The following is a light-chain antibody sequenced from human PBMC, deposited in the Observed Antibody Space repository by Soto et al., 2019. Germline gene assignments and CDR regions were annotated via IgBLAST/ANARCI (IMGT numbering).Light chain of an antibody. V-gene: IGLV2-11*01. Sequence: QSALIQPRSVSGSPGQSVTISCTGTSSDVGVYKYVSWYRQHPGKAPKLMIYDVITRPSGVPDRFSGSKSGNTASLTISGLQAEDEADYSCCSYAGAYTFVFGSGTKVTVL. CDR1: SSDVGVYKY. CDR2: DVI. J-gene: IGLJ1*01. CDR3: CSYAGAYTFV.